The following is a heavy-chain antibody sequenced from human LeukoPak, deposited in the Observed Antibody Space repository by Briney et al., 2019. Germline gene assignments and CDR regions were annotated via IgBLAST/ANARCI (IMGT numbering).Heavy chain of an antibody. D-gene: IGHD6-6*01. V-gene: IGHV4-59*01. CDR2: IHNSGST. CDR3: ARDPGSSSDL. Sequence: PSETLSLTCTVSGGSISSYYRSWIRQPPGKGLEWIGYIHNSGSTNYNPSLKSRVTISVDTSKNQFSLKLNSVTAADTAVYYCARDPGSSSDLWGRGTQVTVSS. CDR1: GGSISSYY. J-gene: IGHJ2*01.